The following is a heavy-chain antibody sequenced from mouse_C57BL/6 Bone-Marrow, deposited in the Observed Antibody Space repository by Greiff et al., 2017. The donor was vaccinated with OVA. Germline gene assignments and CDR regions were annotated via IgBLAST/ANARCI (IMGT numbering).Heavy chain of an antibody. J-gene: IGHJ1*03. D-gene: IGHD1-1*01. CDR1: GYTFTSYW. CDR3: ARDYGSSYWYFDV. V-gene: IGHV1-69*01. Sequence: QVQLQQPGAELVMPGASVKLSCKASGYTFTSYWMHWVKQRPGQGLEWIGEIDPSDSYTNYNQTFKGKSTFTVDKSSSTAYMQLSSLTSEDSAVYYCARDYGSSYWYFDVWGTGTTVTVSS. CDR2: IDPSDSYT.